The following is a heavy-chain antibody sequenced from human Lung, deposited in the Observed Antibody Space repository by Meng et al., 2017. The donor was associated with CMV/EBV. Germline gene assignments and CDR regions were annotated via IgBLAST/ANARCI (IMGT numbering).Heavy chain of an antibody. Sequence: GGSISTDNWWSWVRPPPGKGLEWIGEIYRSGSTNYSPSLKSRVTISIDRSKNQFSLRLTSVTAADTAVYYCAKEWLDATTGQFDYWGQGTLVTVSS. D-gene: IGHD1-26*01. V-gene: IGHV4-4*02. CDR2: IYRSGST. CDR1: GGSISTDNW. CDR3: AKEWLDATTGQFDY. J-gene: IGHJ4*02.